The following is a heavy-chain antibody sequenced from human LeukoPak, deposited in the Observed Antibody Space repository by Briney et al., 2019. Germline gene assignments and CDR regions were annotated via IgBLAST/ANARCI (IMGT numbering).Heavy chain of an antibody. D-gene: IGHD3-22*01. CDR2: IYSGGST. V-gene: IGHV3-66*01. J-gene: IGHJ4*02. CDR1: GFTVSSNY. Sequence: GGSLRLSCAASGFTVSSNYMSWVRQAPGKGLEWVSVIYSGGSTYYADSVKGRFTISRDNSKNTRYLQMNSLRAEDTAVYYCARGAGYYDSSGYLDYWGQGTLVTVSS. CDR3: ARGAGYYDSSGYLDY.